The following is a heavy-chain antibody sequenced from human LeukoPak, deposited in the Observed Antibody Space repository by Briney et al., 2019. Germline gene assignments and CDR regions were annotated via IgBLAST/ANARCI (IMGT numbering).Heavy chain of an antibody. CDR1: GGTFSSYA. CDR2: IIPIFCIA. D-gene: IGHD4-23*01. V-gene: IGHV1-69*04. J-gene: IGHJ4*02. CDR3: ARVFYGGISDYYFDY. Sequence: SVQVSCKASGGTFSSYAISWVRQAPGQGLEWMGRIIPIFCIANYAQKFQGRVTITADKSTSTAYMELSSLRSEDTAVYYCARVFYGGISDYYFDYWGQGTLVTVSS.